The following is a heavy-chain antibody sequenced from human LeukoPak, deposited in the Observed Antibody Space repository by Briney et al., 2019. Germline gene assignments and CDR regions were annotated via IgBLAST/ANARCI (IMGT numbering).Heavy chain of an antibody. CDR3: ARGRTVYYYYMDV. J-gene: IGHJ6*03. CDR2: IINSSSNI. CDR1: GFTFSSYS. V-gene: IGHV3-48*01. D-gene: IGHD4-17*01. Sequence: PGGSLRLSCAASGFTFSSYSMNWVRPAPGKGLEWGLYIINSSSNIYHADSVKGRFTISRDNVNNSLYLQMNSLRAEDTAVYYCARGRTVYYYYMDVWGKGTPVTVSS.